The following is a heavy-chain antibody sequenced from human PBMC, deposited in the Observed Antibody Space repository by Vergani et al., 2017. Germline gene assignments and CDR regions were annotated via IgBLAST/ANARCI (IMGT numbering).Heavy chain of an antibody. V-gene: IGHV6-1*01. J-gene: IGHJ6*02. CDR2: TYYRSKWYN. Sequence: QVQLQQSGPGLVKPSQTLSLTCAISGDSVSSNSAAWNWIRQSPSRGLEWLGRTYYRSKWYNDYAVSVKSRITINPDTSKNQFSLKLSSVTAADTAVYYCARTIEYAPYGMDVWGQGTTVTVSS. D-gene: IGHD2-2*01. CDR3: ARTIEYAPYGMDV. CDR1: GDSVSSNSAA.